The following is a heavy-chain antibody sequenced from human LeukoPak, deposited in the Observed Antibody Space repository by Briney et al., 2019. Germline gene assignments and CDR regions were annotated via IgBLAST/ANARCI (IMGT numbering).Heavy chain of an antibody. CDR1: GFTFSSYA. Sequence: GRSLRLSCAASGFTFSSYAMHWVRQAPGKGLEWVAVISYDGSNKYYADSVKGRFTISRDNSKNTLYLQMNSLRAEDTAVYYCARFDSSGLVSWGQGTLVTVSS. V-gene: IGHV3-30-3*01. CDR2: ISYDGSNK. CDR3: ARFDSSGLVS. J-gene: IGHJ4*02. D-gene: IGHD3-22*01.